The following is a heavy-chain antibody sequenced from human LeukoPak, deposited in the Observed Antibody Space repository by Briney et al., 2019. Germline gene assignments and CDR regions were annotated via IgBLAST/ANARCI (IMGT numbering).Heavy chain of an antibody. CDR1: GFTFSSYA. CDR3: VRDGGRYRQFDP. D-gene: IGHD3-16*01. J-gene: IGHJ5*02. CDR2: ISGSGGST. Sequence: GGSLRLSCVVSGFTFSSYAMSWVRQAPGKGLEWVSGISGSGGSTYYADSVKGRFTISRDKSKNTLYLQMNSLRAEDTAVYYCVRDGGRYRQFDPWGQGTLVTVSS. V-gene: IGHV3-23*01.